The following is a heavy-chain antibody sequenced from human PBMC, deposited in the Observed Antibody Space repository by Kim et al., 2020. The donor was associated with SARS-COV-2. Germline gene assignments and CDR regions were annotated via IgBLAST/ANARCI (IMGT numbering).Heavy chain of an antibody. D-gene: IGHD4-17*01. J-gene: IGHJ3*02. CDR3: ATRGDYSDTAARAVFDI. CDR1: GFTFSSCA. V-gene: IGHV3-23*01. Sequence: GGSLRLSCAASGFTFSSCAMSWVRQAPGKGLEWVSAISGGGGSIYYADSVKGRFTISRDNSKNTLYLQMNSLRAEDTGVYYCATRGDYSDTAARAVFDIWSQGTMATVSS. CDR2: ISGGGGSI.